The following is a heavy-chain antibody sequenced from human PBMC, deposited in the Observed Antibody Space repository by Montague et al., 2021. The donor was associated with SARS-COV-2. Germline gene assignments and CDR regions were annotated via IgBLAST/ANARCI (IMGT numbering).Heavy chain of an antibody. V-gene: IGHV3-30*03. D-gene: IGHD6-13*01. CDR1: GFIFSNFG. CDR3: VRGASNSSNAFDA. CDR2: ISYEGSVQ. Sequence: SLRLSCAASGFIFSNFGMHWVRQAPGKGLEWVALISYEGSVQFYADSVKGRFTISRDNSQNTLYLQMNSLRLDDTAVYYCVRGASNSSNAFDAWGQGTMVTVSS. J-gene: IGHJ3*01.